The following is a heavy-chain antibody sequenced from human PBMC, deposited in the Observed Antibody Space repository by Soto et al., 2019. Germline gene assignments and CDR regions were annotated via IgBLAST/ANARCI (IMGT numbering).Heavy chain of an antibody. Sequence: DVQVVESGGRLVQPGGSLRLSCAASGFTFSNYWLHWVRQTPGKGLVWVSRIKFVGIITNYADSVKGRVTLSRDNAKSTVYLQMDSLRPDDTAVYYCARGARNYWYLAYWGQGTLVTVS. D-gene: IGHD1-7*01. CDR2: IKFVGIIT. J-gene: IGHJ4*02. CDR3: ARGARNYWYLAY. V-gene: IGHV3-74*01. CDR1: GFTFSNYW.